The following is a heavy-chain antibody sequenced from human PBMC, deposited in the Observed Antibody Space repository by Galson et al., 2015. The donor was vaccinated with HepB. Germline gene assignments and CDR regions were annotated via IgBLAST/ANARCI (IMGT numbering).Heavy chain of an antibody. CDR1: GFTFSSYG. J-gene: IGHJ3*02. D-gene: IGHD4-17*01. Sequence: SLRLSCAASGFTFSSYGMHWVRQAPGKGLEWVAVIWYDGSNKYYADSVKGRFTISRDNSKNTLYLQMNSLRAEDTAVYYCARAVGVDYGDYGDAVDAFDIWGQGTMVTVSS. CDR2: IWYDGSNK. V-gene: IGHV3-33*08. CDR3: ARAVGVDYGDYGDAVDAFDI.